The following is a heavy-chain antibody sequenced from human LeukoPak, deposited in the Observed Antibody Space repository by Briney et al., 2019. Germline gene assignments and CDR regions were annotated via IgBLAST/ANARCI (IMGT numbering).Heavy chain of an antibody. Sequence: GGSLRLSCAVSGFTFSTYWMSWVRQAPGKGLEWVANIKQDGSEKYYVDSVKGRFSISRDNTKNSLYLQINSLRAEDTAVYYCARDVGAFDIWGQGTMVTVSS. CDR2: IKQDGSEK. CDR1: GFTFSTYW. CDR3: ARDVGAFDI. V-gene: IGHV3-7*01. J-gene: IGHJ3*02. D-gene: IGHD1-26*01.